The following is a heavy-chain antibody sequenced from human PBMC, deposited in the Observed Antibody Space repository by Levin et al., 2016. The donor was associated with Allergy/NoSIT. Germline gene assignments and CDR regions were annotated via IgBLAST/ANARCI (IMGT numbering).Heavy chain of an antibody. Sequence: GESLKISCTASGFTFGDYPVTWVRQAPGKGLEWIGFIRRNAYDGGGDYAASLQGRFTISRDDANSIAYLQMNNLKIEDTAVYYCVRGCSGDYCYYYSGMDVWGQGTTVTVSS. CDR2: IRRNAYDGGG. J-gene: IGHJ6*02. D-gene: IGHD2-21*02. CDR1: GFTFGDYP. V-gene: IGHV3-49*04. CDR3: VRGCSGDYCYYYSGMDV.